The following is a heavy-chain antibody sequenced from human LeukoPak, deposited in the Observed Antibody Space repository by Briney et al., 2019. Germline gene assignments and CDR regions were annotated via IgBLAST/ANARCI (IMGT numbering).Heavy chain of an antibody. D-gene: IGHD5-24*01. Sequence: GGSLRLSCAASGFTFSDYYMSWIRQAPGKGLEWVSVIYSGGSTYYADSVKGRFTISRDNSKNTLYLQMNSLRAEDTAVYYCAREKPGGYNYDYWGQGTLVTVSS. J-gene: IGHJ4*02. CDR1: GFTFSDYY. CDR3: AREKPGGYNYDY. V-gene: IGHV3-66*01. CDR2: IYSGGST.